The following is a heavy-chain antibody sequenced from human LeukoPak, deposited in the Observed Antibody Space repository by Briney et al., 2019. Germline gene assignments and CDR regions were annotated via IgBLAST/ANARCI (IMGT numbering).Heavy chain of an antibody. CDR3: ARTAARRPDEYYFDY. Sequence: GGSLRLSCAASGFTFSSYSMNWVRQAPGKGLELVSSISSSSSYIYCADSVKGRFTISRDNAKNSLYLQMNSLRAEDTAVYYCARTAARRPDEYYFDYWGQGTLVTVSS. D-gene: IGHD6-6*01. J-gene: IGHJ4*02. V-gene: IGHV3-21*01. CDR2: ISSSSSYI. CDR1: GFTFSSYS.